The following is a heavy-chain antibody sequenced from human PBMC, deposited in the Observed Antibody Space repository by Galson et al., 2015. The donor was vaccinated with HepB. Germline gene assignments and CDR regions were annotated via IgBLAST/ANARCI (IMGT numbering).Heavy chain of an antibody. CDR1: GFTFSDYY. D-gene: IGHD2-2*01. CDR2: ISSSSSYT. CDR3: ARDGGYCSSTSCSVDY. V-gene: IGHV3-11*06. J-gene: IGHJ4*02. Sequence: SLRLSCAASGFTFSDYYMSWIRQAPGKGLEWVSYISSSSSYTNYADSVKGRFTISRDNAKNSLYLQMNSLRAEDTAVYYCARDGGYCSSTSCSVDYWGQGTLVTVSS.